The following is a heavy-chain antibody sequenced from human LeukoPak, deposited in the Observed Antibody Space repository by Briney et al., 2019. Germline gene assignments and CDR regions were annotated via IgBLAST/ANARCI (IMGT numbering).Heavy chain of an antibody. CDR1: GFTFDDYA. Sequence: PGGSLRLSCAASGFTFDDYAMHWVRQAPGKGLEWVSGISWNSGSIGYADSVKGRFTISRDNAKNSLYLQMNSLRAEDTAVYYCARGGYGDYYFDYWGQGTLVTVSS. J-gene: IGHJ4*02. CDR3: ARGGYGDYYFDY. CDR2: ISWNSGSI. D-gene: IGHD4-17*01. V-gene: IGHV3-9*01.